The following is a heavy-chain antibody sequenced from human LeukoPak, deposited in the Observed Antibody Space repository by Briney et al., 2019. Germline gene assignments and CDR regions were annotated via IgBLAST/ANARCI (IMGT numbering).Heavy chain of an antibody. CDR3: ARGLWFGELRLAFDI. J-gene: IGHJ3*02. CDR1: GGSISSYY. CDR2: IYYSGST. D-gene: IGHD3-10*01. V-gene: IGHV4-59*01. Sequence: PSETLSLTCTVSGGSISSYYWSWIRQPPGKGLEWIGYIYYSGSTNYNPSLKSRVTISVDTSKNQFSLKLSSVTAADTAVYYCARGLWFGELRLAFDIWGQGTMVTVSS.